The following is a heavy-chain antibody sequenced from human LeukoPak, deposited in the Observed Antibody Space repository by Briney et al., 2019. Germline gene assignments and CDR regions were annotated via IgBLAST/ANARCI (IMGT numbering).Heavy chain of an antibody. CDR1: GYTFTSYY. V-gene: IGHV1-2*02. CDR3: ARLTGDEYCSSTRCYNPYYFEY. D-gene: IGHD2-2*02. J-gene: IGHJ4*02. CDR2: INPNSGNT. Sequence: ASVKVSCTASGYTFTSYYMHWVRQAPGQGLEWMGWINPNSGNTNYAQTLQGRVTMTRDTSISTAYMELSSLRSEDTAVYYCARLTGDEYCSSTRCYNPYYFEYWGQGALVTVSS.